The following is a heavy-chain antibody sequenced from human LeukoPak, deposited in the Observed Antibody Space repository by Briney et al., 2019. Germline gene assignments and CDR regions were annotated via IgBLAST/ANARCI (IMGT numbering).Heavy chain of an antibody. CDR2: IWYDGNNK. D-gene: IGHD3-10*01. J-gene: IGHJ4*02. Sequence: PGGSLRLSCAASGFILSSCGMHWVRQAPGKGLEWVAFIWYDGNNKYYADSVKGRFTISRDSSKNTLYLQMNSLRAEDTAVYYCAKDPLQYGSGSYYFDYWGQGTLVTVSS. CDR3: AKDPLQYGSGSYYFDY. CDR1: GFILSSCG. V-gene: IGHV3-30*02.